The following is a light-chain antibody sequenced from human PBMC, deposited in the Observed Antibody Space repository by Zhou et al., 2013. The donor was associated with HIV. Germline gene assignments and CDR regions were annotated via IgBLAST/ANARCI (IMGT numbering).Light chain of an antibody. CDR1: QSVSNS. CDR3: QQADT. CDR2: GAS. J-gene: IGKJ4*01. Sequence: EIVLTQSPGTQSLSPGQRATLSCRASQSVSNSLAWYQQKAGQAPRLLIYGASTRATGIPDRFSGSGSGTDFTLTISRLEPEDFAVYYCQQADTFGGGTKVEIK. V-gene: IGKV3-20*01.